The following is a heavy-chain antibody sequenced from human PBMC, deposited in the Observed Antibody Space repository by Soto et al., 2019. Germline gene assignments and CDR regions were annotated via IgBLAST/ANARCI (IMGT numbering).Heavy chain of an antibody. CDR1: GFTFSSYG. J-gene: IGHJ4*02. CDR3: AKDVRQWELPFPFNY. D-gene: IGHD1-26*01. CDR2: ISYDGSNK. Sequence: PGGSLRLSCAASGFTFSSYGMHWVRQAPGKGLEWVAVISYDGSNKYYADSVKGRFTISRDNSKNTLYLQMNSLRAEDTAVYYCAKDVRQWELPFPFNYWGQGTLVTVSS. V-gene: IGHV3-30*18.